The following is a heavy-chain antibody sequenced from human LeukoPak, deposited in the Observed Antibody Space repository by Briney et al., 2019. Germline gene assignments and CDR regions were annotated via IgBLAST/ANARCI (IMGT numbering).Heavy chain of an antibody. CDR2: ISSSGSAI. D-gene: IGHD1-26*01. CDR1: GFTFSSYE. J-gene: IGHJ4*02. CDR3: AREVVGATD. V-gene: IGHV3-48*03. Sequence: GGSLRLSCAASGFTFSSYEMNWVRQAPGKGLEWVLYISSSGSAIYYADSVKGRFTISRDNAKNSLYLQMNSLRAEDTAVYYCAREVVGATDWGQGTLVTVSS.